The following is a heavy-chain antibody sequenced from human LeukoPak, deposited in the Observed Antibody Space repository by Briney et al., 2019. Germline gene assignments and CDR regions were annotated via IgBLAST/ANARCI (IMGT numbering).Heavy chain of an antibody. J-gene: IGHJ4*02. Sequence: GGSLRLSCAASGFSFSTYAMSWVRQATARGLEWVSSIRGGGEKFYADFVRGRFTLSRDDSTNTVYLQLNNLRVEDTAVYYCAKANWISNADAVWWGQGTLVTVSS. V-gene: IGHV3-23*01. CDR2: IRGGGEK. CDR1: GFSFSTYA. CDR3: AKANWISNADAVW. D-gene: IGHD1-1*01.